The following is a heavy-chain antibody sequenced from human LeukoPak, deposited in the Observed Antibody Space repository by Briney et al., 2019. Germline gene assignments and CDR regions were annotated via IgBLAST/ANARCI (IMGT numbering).Heavy chain of an antibody. CDR3: AKDWGSSDWYNWFDP. Sequence: PGGSLRLSCVVSGFTIANHGMHWVRQAAGKGLEWVAMISHGGGVEYYRDSVKGRFIISRDNSNDMLYLRMNSLRVEDTAVYYCAKDWGSSDWYNWFDPWGQGTLVTVSS. CDR2: ISHGGGVE. J-gene: IGHJ5*02. V-gene: IGHV3-30*18. D-gene: IGHD6-19*01. CDR1: GFTIANHG.